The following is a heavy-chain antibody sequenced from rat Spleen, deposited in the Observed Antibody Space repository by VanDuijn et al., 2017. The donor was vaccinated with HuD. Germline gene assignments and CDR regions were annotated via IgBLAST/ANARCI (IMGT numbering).Heavy chain of an antibody. CDR3: SMVLDA. V-gene: IGHV2-30*01. Sequence: QVQLKESGPGLVQPSQTLSLTCTVSGFSLTSYNVHWVRQPLGKGLEWMGIIWTGGSTDYNSALKSRLSISRDTSKSQVFLKMNSLQTEDTAIYYCSMVLDAWGQGASVTVSS. CDR2: IWTGGST. D-gene: IGHD1-12*02. J-gene: IGHJ4*01. CDR1: GFSLTSYN.